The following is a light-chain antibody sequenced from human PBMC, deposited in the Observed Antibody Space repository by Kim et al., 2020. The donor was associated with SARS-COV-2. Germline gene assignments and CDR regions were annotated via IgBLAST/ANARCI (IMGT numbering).Light chain of an antibody. J-gene: IGKJ2*01. CDR2: KAS. V-gene: IGKV1-5*03. CDR3: QQYQNYPFT. Sequence: DIQMTQSPSTLSASVGDRVTITCRASQSISSWLAWYQQRPGKAPKLLIYKASNLESGVPSRFSGSGSGTEFTLTISSLQPDDFTTYYCQQYQNYPFTFGQGTKLEI. CDR1: QSISSW.